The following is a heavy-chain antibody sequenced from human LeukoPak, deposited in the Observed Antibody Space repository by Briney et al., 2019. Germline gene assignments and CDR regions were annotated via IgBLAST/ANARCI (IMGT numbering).Heavy chain of an antibody. Sequence: GGSLRLSCAASGFIFNNYGLIWVRQAPGKGLEWVSAISNDGGGTNYADFVKGRFTISRDNSKNTLFLQMNSLRAEDTALYYCAKGSSGYFVGLWGQGTLVTVSS. CDR1: GFIFNNYG. D-gene: IGHD3-22*01. V-gene: IGHV3-23*01. CDR3: AKGSSGYFVGL. J-gene: IGHJ4*02. CDR2: ISNDGGGT.